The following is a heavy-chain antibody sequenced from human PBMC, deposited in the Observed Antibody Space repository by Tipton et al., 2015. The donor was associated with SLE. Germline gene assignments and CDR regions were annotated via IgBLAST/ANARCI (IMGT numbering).Heavy chain of an antibody. D-gene: IGHD1-26*01. CDR3: IREKGPEWDLGDY. CDR2: IESDGRRT. Sequence: SLRLSCAASGFDFSIYRMHWVRQSPGKGLVCVSHIESDGRRTTYTESVKGRFTISRDNAKKTFYLQMNSLRVEDTAVYYCIREKGPEWDLGDYWGQGTLVTVSS. CDR1: GFDFSIYR. J-gene: IGHJ4*02. V-gene: IGHV3-74*03.